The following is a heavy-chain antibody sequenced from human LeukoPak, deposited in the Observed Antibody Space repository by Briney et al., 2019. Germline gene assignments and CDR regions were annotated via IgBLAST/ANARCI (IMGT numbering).Heavy chain of an antibody. CDR3: ARGPRVVKYYYYYGMDV. V-gene: IGHV1-8*01. CDR1: GYTFTSYD. D-gene: IGHD3-22*01. CDR2: MNPNSGNT. Sequence: ASVTVSCKASGYTFTSYDINWVRQATRQGLEWMGWMNPNSGNTGYAHNFQGRVTMTRNTSISTAYMELSSLRSEDTAVYYCARGPRVVKYYYYYGMDVWGQGTTVTVSS. J-gene: IGHJ6*02.